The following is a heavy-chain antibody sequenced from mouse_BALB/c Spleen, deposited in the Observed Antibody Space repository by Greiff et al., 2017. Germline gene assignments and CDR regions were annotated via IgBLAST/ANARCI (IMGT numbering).Heavy chain of an antibody. CDR2: IWTGGGT. CDR1: GFSLTSYD. V-gene: IGHV2-9-2*01. CDR3: SRAMDY. J-gene: IGHJ4*01. Sequence: VKVVESGPGLVAPSQSLSITCTVSGFSLTSYDISWIRQPPGKGLEWLGVIWTGGGTNYNSAFMSRLSISKDNSKSQVFLKMNSLQTDDTAIYYCSRAMDYWGQGTSVTVSS.